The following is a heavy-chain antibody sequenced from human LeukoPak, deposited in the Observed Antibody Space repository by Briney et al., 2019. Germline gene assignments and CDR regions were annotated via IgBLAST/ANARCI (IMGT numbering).Heavy chain of an antibody. J-gene: IGHJ5*02. CDR1: GGTFSSYA. CDR3: ASDDSSGYLWWFDP. Sequence: ASVKVSCKASGGTFSSYAISWVRQAPGQGLEWMGGIIPIFGTANYAQKFQGRVTITTDESTSTAYMELSSLRSEDTAVYYCASDDSSGYLWWFDPWGQGTLVTVSS. CDR2: IIPIFGTA. D-gene: IGHD3-22*01. V-gene: IGHV1-69*05.